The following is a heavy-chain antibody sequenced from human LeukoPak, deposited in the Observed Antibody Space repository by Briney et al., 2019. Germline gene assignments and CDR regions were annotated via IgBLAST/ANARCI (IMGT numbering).Heavy chain of an antibody. CDR3: AKARWLDSFNI. CDR1: GFTFSDYY. Sequence: GGSLRLSCAASGFTFSDYYMSWVRQAPGKGLEWVSTITASGSGTYYADSVTGRFTISRDISKNTLYLQMNSLRAEDTAIYYCAKARWLDSFNIWGQGTMVTVSS. V-gene: IGHV3-23*01. CDR2: ITASGSGT. J-gene: IGHJ3*02. D-gene: IGHD4-23*01.